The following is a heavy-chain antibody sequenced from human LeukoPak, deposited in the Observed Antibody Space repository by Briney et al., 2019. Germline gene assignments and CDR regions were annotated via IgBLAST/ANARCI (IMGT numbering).Heavy chain of an antibody. Sequence: SETLSLTCTVSGGSISSGSYYWSWIRQPAGKGLEWIGRIYHSGTTYYNPSLKSRVTISMDMSKNQFSLKLSSVTAADTAVYYCARDLRYYDSSGYQWGYFDYWGQGTLVTVSS. J-gene: IGHJ4*02. D-gene: IGHD3-22*01. CDR1: GGSISSGSYY. CDR3: ARDLRYYDSSGYQWGYFDY. V-gene: IGHV4-61*02. CDR2: IYHSGTT.